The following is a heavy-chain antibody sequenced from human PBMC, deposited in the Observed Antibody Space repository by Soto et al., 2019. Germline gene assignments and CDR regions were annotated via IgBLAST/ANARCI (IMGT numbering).Heavy chain of an antibody. CDR1: GFIFRSYG. Sequence: GGSLRLSCAASGFIFRSYGMHWVRQAPGKGLEWVAAIAYDGADTYYLDSVKGRFTISRDNSKDTLHLQMNSLRVEDTAVYYCAKGGGYCSIGSCSTDYWGQGTLVTVSS. V-gene: IGHV3-30*18. D-gene: IGHD2-15*01. J-gene: IGHJ4*02. CDR3: AKGGGYCSIGSCSTDY. CDR2: IAYDGADT.